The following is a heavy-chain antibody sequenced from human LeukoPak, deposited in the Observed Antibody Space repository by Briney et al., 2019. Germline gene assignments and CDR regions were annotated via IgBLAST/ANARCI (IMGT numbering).Heavy chain of an antibody. Sequence: GGSLRLSCAASGFTFSSYEMNWVRQAPGKGLEWVSYISSSGSTIYYADSVKGRFTISRDNSKNTLYLQMNSLRAEDTAVYYCAKDPPYGDYVDAFDIWGQGTMVTVSS. V-gene: IGHV3-48*03. CDR1: GFTFSSYE. D-gene: IGHD4-17*01. J-gene: IGHJ3*02. CDR3: AKDPPYGDYVDAFDI. CDR2: ISSSGSTI.